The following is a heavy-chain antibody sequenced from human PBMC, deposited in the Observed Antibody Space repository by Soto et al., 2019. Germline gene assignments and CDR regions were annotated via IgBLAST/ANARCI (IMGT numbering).Heavy chain of an antibody. V-gene: IGHV3-15*01. CDR2: IKSKTDGGTT. Sequence: EVQLVESGGGLVKPGGSLRLSCEASGFTFSNAWRSWVRQAPGKGLEWVGRIKSKTDGGTTDYAAPVKGRFTISRDDSKNTLYLQMNSLKTEDTAVYYCTTIEVYGSGSYYSAFDYWGQGTLVTVSS. CDR3: TTIEVYGSGSYYSAFDY. CDR1: GFTFSNAW. J-gene: IGHJ4*02. D-gene: IGHD3-10*01.